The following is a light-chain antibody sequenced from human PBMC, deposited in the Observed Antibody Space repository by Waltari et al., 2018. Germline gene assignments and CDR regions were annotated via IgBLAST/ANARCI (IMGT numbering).Light chain of an antibody. V-gene: IGKV4-1*01. J-gene: IGKJ3*01. Sequence: DIVMTQSPDSLAVSLGERATINCRSSQNIMYSSNNQNFLAWYQQKPGQPPKLLIYWASTRQSGVPDRFTGSWSGTDFTLTISSLQPEDVATYYCQQYFVTPFTFGPGTKV. CDR3: QQYFVTPFT. CDR1: QNIMYSSNNQNF. CDR2: WAS.